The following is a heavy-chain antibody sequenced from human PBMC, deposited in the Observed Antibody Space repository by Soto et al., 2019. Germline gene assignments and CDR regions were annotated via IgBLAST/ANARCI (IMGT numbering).Heavy chain of an antibody. CDR1: IFMFEKYA. CDR3: AKDLIRCTNTMCFRTSPMDS. D-gene: IGHD2-8*01. CDR2: ISDSGGAT. J-gene: IGHJ4*02. V-gene: IGHV3-23*01. Sequence: EVLLLESGGGLVQPGGSLRLSCAASIFMFEKYAMNWVRQAPGKGLEWVSSISDSGGATHYADSVKGRFTISRDNSKNILYLDMHTLRAEDTAVYYCAKDLIRCTNTMCFRTSPMDSWGQGKLVIVSS.